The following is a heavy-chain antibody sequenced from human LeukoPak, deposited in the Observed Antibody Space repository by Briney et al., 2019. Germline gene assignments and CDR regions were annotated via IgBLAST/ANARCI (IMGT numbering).Heavy chain of an antibody. J-gene: IGHJ4*02. CDR3: AKDISGSSGYYSLFDY. CDR2: ISSTGAST. CDR1: GCTFSGYA. Sequence: GGSLRLSCVASGCTFSGYAMSWVRQAPGKGLEWVSSISSTGASTYYADSVKGRFTISRDNSKNTLFLQINSLRDEDTAVYYCAKDISGSSGYYSLFDYWGQGTLVTVSS. V-gene: IGHV3-23*01. D-gene: IGHD3-22*01.